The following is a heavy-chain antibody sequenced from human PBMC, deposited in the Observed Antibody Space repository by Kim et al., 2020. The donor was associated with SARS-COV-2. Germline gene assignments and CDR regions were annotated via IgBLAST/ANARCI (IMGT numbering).Heavy chain of an antibody. Sequence: GGSLRLSCAASRFTFSSYAMSWVRQAPGKGLEWVSAISGSGGSTYYADSVKGRFTISRDNSKNTLYLQMNSLRAEDTAVYYCAKDLSRHRFYYYFGMDAWRQGTRVTVSS. CDR3: AKDLSRHRFYYYFGMDA. J-gene: IGHJ6*02. D-gene: IGHD2-21*01. CDR2: ISGSGGST. V-gene: IGHV3-23*01. CDR1: RFTFSSYA.